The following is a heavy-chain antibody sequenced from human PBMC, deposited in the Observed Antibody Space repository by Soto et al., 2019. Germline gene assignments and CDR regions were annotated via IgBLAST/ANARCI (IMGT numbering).Heavy chain of an antibody. CDR2: IIPIFGTA. CDR3: ARVRGPYGVHNWFDP. J-gene: IGHJ5*02. D-gene: IGHD4-17*01. V-gene: IGHV1-69*01. CDR1: GGTFSSYA. Sequence: QVQLVQSGAEVKKPGSSVKVSCKASGGTFSSYAISWVRQAPGQGLEWMGGIIPIFGTANYAQKFQGSVTIPADQSTSTADMELSSLRSEDTAVYYCARVRGPYGVHNWFDPCGQGTLVTVSS.